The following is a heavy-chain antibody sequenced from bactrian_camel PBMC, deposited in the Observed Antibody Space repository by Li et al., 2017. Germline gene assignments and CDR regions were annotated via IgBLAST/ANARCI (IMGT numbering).Heavy chain of an antibody. D-gene: IGHD3*01. J-gene: IGHJ4*01. CDR2: INSGGGNT. CDR3: APDSSPQMGCY. Sequence: DVQLVESGGGLVQPGGSLRLSCVASGFTFYSHAIHWVRQAPGKGLEWVSAINSGGGNTYYADSVKGRFTISRDNAKSTTWLQMNNLKLDDTAMYYCAPDSSPQMGCYWTRGTQVTVS. CDR1: GFTFYSHA. V-gene: IGHV3S40*01.